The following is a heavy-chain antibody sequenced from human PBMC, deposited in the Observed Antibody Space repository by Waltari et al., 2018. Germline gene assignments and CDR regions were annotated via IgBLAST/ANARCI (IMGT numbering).Heavy chain of an antibody. Sequence: QVQLQESGPGLVKPSENLSLTCDVFNYAINSGLYWGWIRQPPGKGLEWIATVYHVGDTFYNPPLKCRVNISMDTSKNQFSLKLNSVTAADAAVYYCMRQVLGYCTSAACRRLESWGQGTLVTVSS. CDR3: MRQVLGYCTSAACRRLES. D-gene: IGHD2-2*03. J-gene: IGHJ4*02. CDR2: VYHVGDT. CDR1: NYAINSGLY. V-gene: IGHV4-38-2*01.